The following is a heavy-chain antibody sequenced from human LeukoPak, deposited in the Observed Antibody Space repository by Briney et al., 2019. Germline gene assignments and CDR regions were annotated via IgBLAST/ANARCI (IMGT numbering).Heavy chain of an antibody. J-gene: IGHJ4*02. V-gene: IGHV3-30*03. Sequence: GRSLRLSCAGSGFTFSSYGFHWVRRAPGKGLDWLAVVSHDGSNKYYADSVKGRFTISRESSRNTLFLQMNSLRAEDTAVYYCARDRPHGGVGDFDYWGRGTLVTVSS. D-gene: IGHD3-16*01. CDR1: GFTFSSYG. CDR2: VSHDGSNK. CDR3: ARDRPHGGVGDFDY.